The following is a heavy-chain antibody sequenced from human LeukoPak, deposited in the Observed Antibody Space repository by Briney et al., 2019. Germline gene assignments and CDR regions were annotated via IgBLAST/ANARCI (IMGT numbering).Heavy chain of an antibody. CDR2: IYTSGST. V-gene: IGHV4-4*09. Sequence: SETLSLTCTVSGGSISSYYWSWIRLPPGKGLEWIGYIYTSGSTNYNPFLKSRVTISVDTSKNQFSLRLSSATAADTAVYYCARRRAAAGYSDYWGQGTLVTVSS. D-gene: IGHD6-13*01. CDR1: GGSISSYY. J-gene: IGHJ4*02. CDR3: ARRRAAAGYSDY.